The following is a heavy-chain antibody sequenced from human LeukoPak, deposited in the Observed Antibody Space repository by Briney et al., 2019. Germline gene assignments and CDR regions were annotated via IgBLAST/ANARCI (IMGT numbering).Heavy chain of an antibody. CDR2: IYYSGST. CDR3: ARLGRIYGDYILGYYYYGMDV. D-gene: IGHD4-17*01. V-gene: IGHV4-39*01. CDR1: GGSISSSSYY. J-gene: IGHJ6*02. Sequence: SETLSLTCTVSGGSISSSSYYWGWLRQPPGQGLEWIGSIYYSGSTYYNPSLKSRFTISVDTSKNQFSLKLSSVTAADTAVYYCARLGRIYGDYILGYYYYGMDVWGQGTTVTVSS.